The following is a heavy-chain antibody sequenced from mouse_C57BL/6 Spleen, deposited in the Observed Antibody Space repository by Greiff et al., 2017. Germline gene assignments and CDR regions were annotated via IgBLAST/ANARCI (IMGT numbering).Heavy chain of an antibody. J-gene: IGHJ3*01. CDR2: INPSSGYT. CDR1: GYTFTSYT. D-gene: IGHD2-2*01. V-gene: IGHV1-4*01. CDR3: ASYGYDVAWFAY. Sequence: QVQLQQSGAELARPGASVKMSCKASGYTFTSYTMHWVKQRPGQGLEWIGYINPSSGYTKYNQKVKDKATLTADKSSSTAYMQLRSLTSEDSAVYYCASYGYDVAWFAYWGQGTLVTVSA.